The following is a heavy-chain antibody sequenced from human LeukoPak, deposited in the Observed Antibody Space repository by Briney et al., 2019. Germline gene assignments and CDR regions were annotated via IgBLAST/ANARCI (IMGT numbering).Heavy chain of an antibody. D-gene: IGHD3-10*01. Sequence: PGRSLRLSCTASGFTFADYAMSWFRQAPGKGLEWVGFIRSKAYGGTTEYAASVKGRFTISRDDSKSIAYLQMNSLKTEDTAVYYCTTMVRGVTPPIYWGQGTLVTVSS. V-gene: IGHV3-49*03. J-gene: IGHJ4*02. CDR3: TTMVRGVTPPIY. CDR1: GFTFADYA. CDR2: IRSKAYGGTT.